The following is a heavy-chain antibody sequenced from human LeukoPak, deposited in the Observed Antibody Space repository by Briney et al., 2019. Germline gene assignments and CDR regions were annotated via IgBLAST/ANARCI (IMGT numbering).Heavy chain of an antibody. D-gene: IGHD3-22*01. CDR2: ISYDGSNK. J-gene: IGHJ4*02. CDR3: ARDPSPYDSSGYYWYYFDY. V-gene: IGHV3-30-3*01. Sequence: GGSLRLSCAASGFTFSSYAMHWVRQAPGKGLEWVAVISYDGSNKYYADPVKGRFTISRDNSKNTLYLQMNSLRAEDTAVYYCARDPSPYDSSGYYWYYFDYWGQGTLVTVSS. CDR1: GFTFSSYA.